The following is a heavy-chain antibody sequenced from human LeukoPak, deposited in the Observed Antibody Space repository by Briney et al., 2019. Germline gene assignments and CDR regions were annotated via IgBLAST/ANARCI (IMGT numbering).Heavy chain of an antibody. D-gene: IGHD6-19*01. CDR1: GFTFSSYS. CDR2: IKQDGGEK. Sequence: PGGSLRLSCAASGFTFSSYSMNWVRQAPGKGLEWVAKIKQDGGEKYYVDSVKGRFTISRDSAKNSLYLQMNSLRVEDTAVYYCARVDDTGWYDYWGQGTLVTVSS. J-gene: IGHJ4*02. V-gene: IGHV3-7*01. CDR3: ARVDDTGWYDY.